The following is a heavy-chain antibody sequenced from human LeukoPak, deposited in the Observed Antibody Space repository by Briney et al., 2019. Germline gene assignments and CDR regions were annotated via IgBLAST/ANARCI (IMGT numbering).Heavy chain of an antibody. CDR2: INPSGGST. Sequence: GASVKVSCKASGYTFTSYYMHWVRQAPGQGLEWMGIINPSGGSTSYAQKFQGRVTMTRDTSTSTVYMELSSLRSEDTAVYYCARDLVSRMQTTPPFVGAFDIWGQGTMVTVSS. D-gene: IGHD4-11*01. CDR1: GYTFTSYY. J-gene: IGHJ3*02. CDR3: ARDLVSRMQTTPPFVGAFDI. V-gene: IGHV1-46*01.